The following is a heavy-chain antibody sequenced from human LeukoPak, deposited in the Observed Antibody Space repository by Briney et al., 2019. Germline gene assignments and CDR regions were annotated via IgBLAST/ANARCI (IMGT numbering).Heavy chain of an antibody. CDR1: GGSISSGDYY. D-gene: IGHD4-17*01. V-gene: IGHV4-30-4*01. J-gene: IGHJ6*02. CDR2: IYYSGST. CDR3: ARDSLLHDYGDYGSYYYGMDV. Sequence: PSETLSLTCTVSGGSISSGDYYWRWLRQPPGKGLEWIGYIYYSGSTYYNPSLKSRVTISVDTSKNQFSLKLSSVTAADTAVYYCARDSLLHDYGDYGSYYYGMDVWGQGTTVTVSS.